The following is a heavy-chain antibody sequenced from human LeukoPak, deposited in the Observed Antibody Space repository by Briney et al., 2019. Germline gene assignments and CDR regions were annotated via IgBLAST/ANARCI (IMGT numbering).Heavy chain of an antibody. CDR2: ISYDGSNK. CDR1: GFTFSSYA. J-gene: IGHJ4*02. CDR3: ARSLWDTAMATPDY. D-gene: IGHD5-18*01. V-gene: IGHV3-30*04. Sequence: GGSLRLSCAASGFTFSSYAMHWVRQAPGKGLEWVAVISYDGSNKYYADSVKGRFTISRDNSKNTLYLQMNSLRAEDTAVYYCARSLWDTAMATPDYWGQGTLVTVSS.